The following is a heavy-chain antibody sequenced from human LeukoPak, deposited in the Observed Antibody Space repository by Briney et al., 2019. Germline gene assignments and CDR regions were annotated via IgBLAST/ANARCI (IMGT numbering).Heavy chain of an antibody. J-gene: IGHJ6*03. Sequence: GESLKISCKGSGYSFISYWIGWVRQMPGKGLEWMGIIYPGDSDTRYSPSFQGQVTISADKSNSTAYLQWSSLKASDTAMYYCARLGGYCSSTSCSPYYYYMGVWGKGTTVTVSS. CDR2: IYPGDSDT. V-gene: IGHV5-51*01. D-gene: IGHD2-2*01. CDR1: GYSFISYW. CDR3: ARLGGYCSSTSCSPYYYYMGV.